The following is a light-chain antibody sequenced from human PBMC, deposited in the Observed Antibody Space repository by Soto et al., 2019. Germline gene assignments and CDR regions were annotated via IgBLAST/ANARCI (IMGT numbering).Light chain of an antibody. CDR3: QAWDSSTWV. Sequence: SYELTQPPSMSVSPGQTASITCSGDKLGDKYACWYQQKPGQSPVLVIYQDSKRPSGIPERFSGSNSGNTATLTISGTQAMDEADYYCQAWDSSTWVFGGGTKLTVL. V-gene: IGLV3-1*01. CDR2: QDS. J-gene: IGLJ3*02. CDR1: KLGDKY.